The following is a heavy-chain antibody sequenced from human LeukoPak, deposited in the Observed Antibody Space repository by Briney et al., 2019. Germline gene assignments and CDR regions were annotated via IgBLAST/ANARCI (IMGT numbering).Heavy chain of an antibody. CDR2: IYYSGST. CDR3: ARDGRFRYFDL. CDR1: GGSISSYY. Sequence: SETLSLTCTVSGGSISSYYWSWIRQPPGKGLEWIGYIYYSGSTNYNPSLKGRVTISVDTSKNQFSLKLSSVTATDTAVYYCARDGRFRYFDLWGRGTLVTVSS. D-gene: IGHD3-16*01. V-gene: IGHV4-59*12. J-gene: IGHJ2*01.